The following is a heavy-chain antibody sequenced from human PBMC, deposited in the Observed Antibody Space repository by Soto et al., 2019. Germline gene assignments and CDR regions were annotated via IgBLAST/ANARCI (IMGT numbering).Heavy chain of an antibody. CDR3: ACCSWGQQQLVPFDY. Sequence: TSETLSLTCTVSGGSLSGYFWSWIRQPPGKGLEWIGNIYSSGSINYNPSLKSRVTISVDTSKNQFSLKLTSVTAADTAVYYCACCSWGQQQLVPFDYWGQGSLVTVSS. CDR2: IYSSGSI. CDR1: GGSLSGYF. D-gene: IGHD6-13*01. V-gene: IGHV4-59*08. J-gene: IGHJ4*02.